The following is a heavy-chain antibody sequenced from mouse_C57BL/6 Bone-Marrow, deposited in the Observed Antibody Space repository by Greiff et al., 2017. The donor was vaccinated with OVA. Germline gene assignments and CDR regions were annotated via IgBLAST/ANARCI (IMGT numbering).Heavy chain of an antibody. Sequence: QVQLQQPGAELVKPGASVKLSCKASGYTFTSYWMHWVKQRPGQGLEWIGMIHPNSGSTNYNEKFKSKATLTVDKSSSTAYMQLSSLTSEDSAVYFCARVTTGKYFDYWGQGTTLTVSS. J-gene: IGHJ2*01. CDR2: IHPNSGST. V-gene: IGHV1-64*01. CDR3: ARVTTGKYFDY. CDR1: GYTFTSYW. D-gene: IGHD2-13*01.